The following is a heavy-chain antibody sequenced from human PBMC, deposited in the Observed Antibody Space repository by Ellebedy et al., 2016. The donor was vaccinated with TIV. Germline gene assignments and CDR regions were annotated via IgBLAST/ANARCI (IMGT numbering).Heavy chain of an antibody. J-gene: IGHJ2*01. Sequence: SETLSLTCTVSGGSVSSYYWSWIRQPPGKGLEWIGYIYYSGSTNYNPSLKSRVTMSVDTSKNQFSLKLSSVTAADTAVYYCARRSYCSGGSCPGYWYFDLWGRGTLVTVSS. D-gene: IGHD2-15*01. CDR1: GGSVSSYY. V-gene: IGHV4-59*02. CDR3: ARRSYCSGGSCPGYWYFDL. CDR2: IYYSGST.